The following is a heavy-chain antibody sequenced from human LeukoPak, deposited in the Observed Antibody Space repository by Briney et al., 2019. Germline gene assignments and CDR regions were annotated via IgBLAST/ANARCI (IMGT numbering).Heavy chain of an antibody. J-gene: IGHJ5*02. CDR1: VYTFTSYD. CDR3: ARGLRRGGGFDP. D-gene: IGHD3-10*01. V-gene: IGHV1-8*01. CDR2: MNPNSGNT. Sequence: ASVKVSCKASVYTFTSYDINWVRQATGQGLEWMGWMNPNSGNTGYAQKFQGRVTMTRNTSISTAYMELSSLRSEDTAVYYCARGLRRGGGFDPWGQGTLVTVSS.